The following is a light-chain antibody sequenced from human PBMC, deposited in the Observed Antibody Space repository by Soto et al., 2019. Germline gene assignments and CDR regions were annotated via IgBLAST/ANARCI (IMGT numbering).Light chain of an antibody. Sequence: EILMTQTPATLSVSPGERATLSCRASQSISSNFLAWYQQKRGQPPRLLIYGASTRATGVPGRFSGSGSGTEFTLTISSLQSEDFEVYYCQQYNDLWTFGQGTKVDI. CDR2: GAS. J-gene: IGKJ1*01. CDR3: QQYNDLWT. CDR1: QSISSNF. V-gene: IGKV3-15*01.